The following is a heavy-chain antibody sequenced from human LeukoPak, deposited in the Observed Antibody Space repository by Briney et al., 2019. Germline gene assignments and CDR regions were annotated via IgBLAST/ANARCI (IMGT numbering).Heavy chain of an antibody. CDR3: TRRVAITGTPKAYFDY. CDR2: VYYSENT. J-gene: IGHJ4*02. Sequence: PSETLSLTCSVSGGPISGYYWSWIRQPPGKELEWIGYVYYSENTKYNPSLESRVTISLDTSKNQFSLRLNSVTTADTAVYFCTRRVAITGTPKAYFDYWGQGILVTASS. CDR1: GGPISGYY. V-gene: IGHV4-59*08. D-gene: IGHD1-20*01.